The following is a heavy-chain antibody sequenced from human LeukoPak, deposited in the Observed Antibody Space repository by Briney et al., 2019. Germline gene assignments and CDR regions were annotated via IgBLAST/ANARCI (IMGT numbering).Heavy chain of an antibody. Sequence: SETLSLTCTVSGGSISSSSYYWGWIRQPPGKGLEWIGSIYYSGSTYYNPSLKSRVTISVDTSKNQFSLKLSSVTAADTAVYYCARERLRYSYGSPGYWGQGTLVTVSS. CDR2: IYYSGST. CDR1: GGSISSSSYY. D-gene: IGHD5-18*01. CDR3: ARERLRYSYGSPGY. J-gene: IGHJ4*02. V-gene: IGHV4-39*02.